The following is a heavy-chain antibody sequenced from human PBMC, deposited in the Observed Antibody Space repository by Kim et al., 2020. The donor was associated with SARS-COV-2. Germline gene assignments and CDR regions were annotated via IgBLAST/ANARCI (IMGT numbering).Heavy chain of an antibody. J-gene: IGHJ3*02. CDR3: ARGGYYDRSGYSPFNAFDI. Sequence: SVKVSCKASGGTFSSYAISWVRQAPGQGLEWMGGIIPIFGTANYAQKFQGRVTITADESTSTAYMELSSLRSEDTAVYYCARGGYYDRSGYSPFNAFDIWGQGTMVTVSS. CDR1: GGTFSSYA. CDR2: IIPIFGTA. V-gene: IGHV1-69*13. D-gene: IGHD3-22*01.